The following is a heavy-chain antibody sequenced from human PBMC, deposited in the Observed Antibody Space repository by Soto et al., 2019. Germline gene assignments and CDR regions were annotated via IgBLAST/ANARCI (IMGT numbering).Heavy chain of an antibody. CDR2: ISYDESEK. Sequence: QVQLVESGGGVIQPGRSLRLSCVASRFTFSSSGMHWVRQAPGKGLEWVASISYDESEKYNADSVKGRFTISRDNSKNTLYLQMNSLRVEDTAVYHCAKDMGPAARSWVMDVWGQGTTVTVSS. CDR1: RFTFSSSG. D-gene: IGHD2-2*01. CDR3: AKDMGPAARSWVMDV. J-gene: IGHJ6*02. V-gene: IGHV3-30*18.